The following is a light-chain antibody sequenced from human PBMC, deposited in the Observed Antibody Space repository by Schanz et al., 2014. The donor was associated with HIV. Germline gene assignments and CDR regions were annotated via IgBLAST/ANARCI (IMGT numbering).Light chain of an antibody. CDR2: EVI. J-gene: IGLJ3*02. CDR1: SRDAGHYDY. CDR3: GSYAGSNNWV. Sequence: QSALTQPPSASGSRGQSVTISCTGTSRDAGHYDYLSWHQHHPGNAPKLIIYEVINRPSGVPDRFSGSKSGNTASLTVSGLQAEDEADYYCGSYAGSNNWVFGGGTQLTVL. V-gene: IGLV2-8*01.